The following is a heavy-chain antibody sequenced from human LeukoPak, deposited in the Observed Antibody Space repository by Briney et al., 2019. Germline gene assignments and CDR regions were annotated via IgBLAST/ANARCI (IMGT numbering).Heavy chain of an antibody. CDR1: GFTFDDYA. V-gene: IGHV3-9*01. J-gene: IGHJ5*02. CDR3: ARDPSSGWYLKGWFDP. D-gene: IGHD6-19*01. CDR2: ISWNSGSI. Sequence: GRSLRLSCAASGFTFDDYAMHWVRQAPGKGLEWVSGISWNSGSIGYADSVKGRFTISRDNAKNSLYLQMNSLRAEDTAVYYCARDPSSGWYLKGWFDPWGQGTLVTVSS.